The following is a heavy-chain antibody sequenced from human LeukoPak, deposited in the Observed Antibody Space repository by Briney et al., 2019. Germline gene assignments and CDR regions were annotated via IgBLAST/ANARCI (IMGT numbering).Heavy chain of an antibody. CDR2: IYHSGST. V-gene: IGHV4-30-2*01. Sequence: SETLSLTCAVSGGSISSGGYSWSWIRQPPGKGLEWIGYIYHSGSTYYNPSLKSRVTISVDRSKNQFSLKLSSVTAADTAVYYCARVPLDCSSTSCRPILGDYGMDVWGQGTTVTVSS. CDR3: ARVPLDCSSTSCRPILGDYGMDV. J-gene: IGHJ6*02. CDR1: GGSISSGGYS. D-gene: IGHD2-2*01.